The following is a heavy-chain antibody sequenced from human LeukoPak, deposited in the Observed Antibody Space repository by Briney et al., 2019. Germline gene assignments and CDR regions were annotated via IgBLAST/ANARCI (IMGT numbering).Heavy chain of an antibody. Sequence: SQTLSLTCAISGDSVSSNSAAWNWIRQSPSRGLEWLGRTYYRSKWYNDYAVSVKSRITVNPDTSKNQFSLQLNSVTPEDTAVYYCARVVTMVRGTTADYWGQGTLVTVSS. CDR1: GDSVSSNSAA. CDR3: ARVVTMVRGTTADY. J-gene: IGHJ4*02. CDR2: TYYRSKWYN. V-gene: IGHV6-1*01. D-gene: IGHD3-10*01.